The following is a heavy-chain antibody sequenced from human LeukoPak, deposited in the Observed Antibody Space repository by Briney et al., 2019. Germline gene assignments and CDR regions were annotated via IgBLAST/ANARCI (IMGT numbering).Heavy chain of an antibody. Sequence: PGGSLRLSCAASGFIFSSYAMSWVRQAPGKGLEWVSAISGSGGSTYYADSVKGRFTISRDNSKNTLYLQMSSLRAEDTAVYYCAKGDCSSTSCYSEYYYYGMDVWGKGTTVTVPS. CDR3: AKGDCSSTSCYSEYYYYGMDV. J-gene: IGHJ6*04. D-gene: IGHD2-2*02. CDR1: GFIFSSYA. CDR2: ISGSGGST. V-gene: IGHV3-23*01.